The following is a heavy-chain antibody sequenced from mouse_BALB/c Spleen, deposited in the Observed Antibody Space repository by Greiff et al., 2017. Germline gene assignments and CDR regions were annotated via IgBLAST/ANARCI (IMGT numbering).Heavy chain of an antibody. CDR1: GFTFSSYA. D-gene: IGHD2-2*01. CDR2: ISSGGST. V-gene: IGHV5-6-5*01. Sequence: EVQGVESGGGLVKPGGSLKLSCAASGFTFSSYAMSWVRQTPEKRLEWVASISSGGSTYYPDSVKGRFTISRDNARNILYLQMSSLRSEDTAMYYCARLLWLGYAMDYWGQGTSVTVSS. CDR3: ARLLWLGYAMDY. J-gene: IGHJ4*01.